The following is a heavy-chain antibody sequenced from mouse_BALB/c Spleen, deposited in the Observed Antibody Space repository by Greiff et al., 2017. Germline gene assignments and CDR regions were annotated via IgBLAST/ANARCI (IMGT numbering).Heavy chain of an antibody. CDR3: ARVTTVDTWFAY. CDR2: ISSGSSTI. D-gene: IGHD1-1*01. V-gene: IGHV5-17*02. CDR1: GFTFSSFG. J-gene: IGHJ3*01. Sequence: EVHLVESGGGLVQPGGSRKLSCAASGFTFSSFGMHWVRQAPEKGLEWVAYISSGSSTIYYADTVKGRFTISRDNPKNTLFLQMTSLRSEDTAMYYCARVTTVDTWFAYWGQGTLVTVSA.